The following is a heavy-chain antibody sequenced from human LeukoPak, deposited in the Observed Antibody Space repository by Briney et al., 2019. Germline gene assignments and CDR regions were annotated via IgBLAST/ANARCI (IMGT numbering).Heavy chain of an antibody. D-gene: IGHD3-22*01. CDR2: ISSSSSYI. J-gene: IGHJ4*02. V-gene: IGHV3-21*01. Sequence: PGGSLRLSCAASGFTFSSYGMSWAGQAPGKGRDGVSSISSSSSYIYYADSVKGRFTISRDNAKNSLYLQMNSLRAEDTAVYYCASLADSSGYTTTDWGQGTLVTVSS. CDR1: GFTFSSYG. CDR3: ASLADSSGYTTTD.